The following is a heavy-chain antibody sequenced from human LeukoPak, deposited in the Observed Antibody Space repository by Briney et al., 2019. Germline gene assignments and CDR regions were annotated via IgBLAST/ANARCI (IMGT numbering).Heavy chain of an antibody. CDR3: ARLTALAGHRGAFDI. CDR1: GGSISSYY. J-gene: IGHJ3*02. CDR2: IYTSGST. D-gene: IGHD6-19*01. V-gene: IGHV4-4*07. Sequence: SETLSLTCTVSGGSISSYYWSWIRQPAGKGLEWIGRIYTSGSTNYNPSLKSRVTMSVDTSKNQFSLHLSSMTAADTAIYYCARLTALAGHRGAFDIWGPGTMVTVSS.